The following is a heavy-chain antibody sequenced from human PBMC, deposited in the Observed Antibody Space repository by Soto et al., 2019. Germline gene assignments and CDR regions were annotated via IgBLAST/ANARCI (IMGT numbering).Heavy chain of an antibody. Sequence: QVQLVQSGAEEKKPGASVKVSCMASGYIFTNYDISWVRQAPGQELEWMGRVSGYNGHVSYAQKFQGRVTMTTEKSTSTAFMELRSLRSDDTAVYYCARDNNRNWFDPWGQGTLVTVSP. CDR1: GYIFTNYD. V-gene: IGHV1-18*01. CDR2: VSGYNGHV. J-gene: IGHJ5*02. CDR3: ARDNNRNWFDP.